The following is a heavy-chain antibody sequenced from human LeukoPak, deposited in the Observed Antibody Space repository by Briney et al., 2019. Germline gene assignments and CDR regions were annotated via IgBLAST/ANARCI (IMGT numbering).Heavy chain of an antibody. V-gene: IGHV4-39*01. D-gene: IGHD3-10*01. CDR1: GGSIRSRSYF. J-gene: IGHJ6*03. CDR3: ARQIFYYYYMDV. Sequence: SETLSLTCTVSGGSIRSRSYFWGWIRQPPGKGLEWIGSIHYTGSTNYNPSLKSQVTISVDTSQNQCSLNLSSVTATDTAVYYCARQIFYYYYMDVWGKGTTVTISS. CDR2: IHYTGST.